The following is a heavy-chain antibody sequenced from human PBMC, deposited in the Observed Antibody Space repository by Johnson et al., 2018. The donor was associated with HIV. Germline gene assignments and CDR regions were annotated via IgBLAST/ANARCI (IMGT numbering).Heavy chain of an antibody. CDR2: IYSGGRT. D-gene: IGHD2-21*01. Sequence: VQLVESGGGLMQPGGSLRLSCVASGFTVSNNFMSWVRQAPGQGLEWVSVIYSGGRTYYTDSVKGRFTISRDTAKNTLYLQMNSLRVEDTAVYYCARDPITPYERGPDAFDVWGQGTVVTVSS. V-gene: IGHV3-53*01. J-gene: IGHJ3*01. CDR3: ARDPITPYERGPDAFDV. CDR1: GFTVSNNF.